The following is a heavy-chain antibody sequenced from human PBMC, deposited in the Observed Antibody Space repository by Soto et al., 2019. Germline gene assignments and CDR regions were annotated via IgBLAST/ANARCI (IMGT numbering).Heavy chain of an antibody. CDR3: AKLSPPSGYIVVVVAATAYFDY. Sequence: PGGSLRLSCAASGFTFSSYAMSWVRQAPGKGLEWVSAISGSGGSTYYADSVKGRFTISRDNSKNTLYLQMNSLRAEDTAVYYCAKLSPPSGYIVVVVAATAYFDYWGQGTLVTVSS. J-gene: IGHJ4*02. CDR1: GFTFSSYA. V-gene: IGHV3-23*01. D-gene: IGHD2-15*01. CDR2: ISGSGGST.